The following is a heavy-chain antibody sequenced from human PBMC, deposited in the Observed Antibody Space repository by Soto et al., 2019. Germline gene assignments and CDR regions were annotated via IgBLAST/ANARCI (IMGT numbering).Heavy chain of an antibody. V-gene: IGHV3-23*01. D-gene: IGHD4-17*01. J-gene: IGHJ4*02. CDR3: AKDMRPDGVWDFGH. CDR1: GFTFSTYT. Sequence: EVQLLESGGGLVQPGGSLRLSCAASGFTFSTYTMAWVRQAPGRGPEWVSGGGQDGTPYYAESVKGRFTVSRDNSRTSVYLEMIALRGEDTAVYYCAKDMRPDGVWDFGHWGQGTLVTVSS. CDR2: GGQDGTP.